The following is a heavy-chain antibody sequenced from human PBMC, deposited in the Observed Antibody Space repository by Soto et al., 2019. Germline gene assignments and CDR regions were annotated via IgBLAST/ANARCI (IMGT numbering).Heavy chain of an antibody. D-gene: IGHD4-4*01. J-gene: IGHJ4*02. CDR1: GGTFSSYT. CDR2: IIPILGIA. CDR3: ARSEAKTTVTTYDY. Sequence: QVQLVQSGAEVKKPGSSVKVSCKASGGTFSSYTISWVRQAPGQGLEWMGRIIPILGIANYAQKFQGRVTITPDKSTSTAYMELSSLTSEDTALYYCARSEAKTTVTTYDYWGQRTLVTVSS. V-gene: IGHV1-69*02.